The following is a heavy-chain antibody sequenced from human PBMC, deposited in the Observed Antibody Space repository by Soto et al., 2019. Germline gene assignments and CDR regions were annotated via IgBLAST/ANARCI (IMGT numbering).Heavy chain of an antibody. V-gene: IGHV3-7*05. CDR2: IKEDGSEK. D-gene: IGHD6-13*01. CDR3: ARNTAPGTVDY. Sequence: GGSLRLSCAASGFTFSSYWMSWVRQAPGKGLEWVANIKEDGSEKYYVDSVEGRFTISRDNTKNSLYLQMNSLRAEDTAVYYCARNTAPGTVDYWGQGTLVTVSS. J-gene: IGHJ4*02. CDR1: GFTFSSYW.